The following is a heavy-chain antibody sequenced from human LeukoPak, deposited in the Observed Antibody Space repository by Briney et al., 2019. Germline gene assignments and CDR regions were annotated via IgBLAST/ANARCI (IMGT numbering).Heavy chain of an antibody. Sequence: PGGSLRLSCAASRFTFSSYAMSWVRQAPGKGLEWVSAISGSGGSTYYADSVKGRFTISRDNSKNTLYLQMNSLRAEDTAVYYCARTYYYDSSGYYFDYWGQGTLVIVSS. D-gene: IGHD3-22*01. CDR1: RFTFSSYA. CDR2: ISGSGGST. V-gene: IGHV3-23*01. J-gene: IGHJ4*02. CDR3: ARTYYYDSSGYYFDY.